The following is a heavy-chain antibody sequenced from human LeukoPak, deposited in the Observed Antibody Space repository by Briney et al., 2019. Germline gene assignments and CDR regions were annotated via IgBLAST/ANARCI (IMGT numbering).Heavy chain of an antibody. Sequence: SVKVSCKASGGTFSSYAISWVRQAPGQGLEWVGGIIPIFGTPNYAQKFQGRVTITADKSTSTAYVELSSLRSEDTAVYYCARCGLAAAGTRASWFDPWGQGTLVTVSS. J-gene: IGHJ5*02. V-gene: IGHV1-69*06. CDR2: IIPIFGTP. D-gene: IGHD6-13*01. CDR1: GGTFSSYA. CDR3: ARCGLAAAGTRASWFDP.